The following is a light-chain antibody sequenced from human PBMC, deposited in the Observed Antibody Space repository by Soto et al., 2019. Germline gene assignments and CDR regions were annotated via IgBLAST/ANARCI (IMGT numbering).Light chain of an antibody. J-gene: IGKJ1*01. Sequence: EIVLTQSPGTLSLSPGERATLSCRASQSVRSSYLAWYQQKLGQTPRLLIYGASSRATGIPDRFSGSGSGTDFTLTISRLESEDFAVYYCQQYGSAPRTFGQGTKVEIK. CDR2: GAS. V-gene: IGKV3-20*01. CDR1: QSVRSSY. CDR3: QQYGSAPRT.